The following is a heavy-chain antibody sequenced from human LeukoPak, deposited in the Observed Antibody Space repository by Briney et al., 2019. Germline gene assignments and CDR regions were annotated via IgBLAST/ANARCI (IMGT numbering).Heavy chain of an antibody. CDR2: IYSGGGT. CDR3: VSGPGYPGGKLDY. CDR1: GFTVSSNY. J-gene: IGHJ4*02. D-gene: IGHD3-16*01. Sequence: GGSLRLSCAASGFTVSSNYMSWVRQAPGKGLEWVSLIYSGGGTYYADSVKGRFTISRDKSRNTLYLQMNSLRAEDTAVYYCVSGPGYPGGKLDYWGQGTLVTVSS. V-gene: IGHV3-53*01.